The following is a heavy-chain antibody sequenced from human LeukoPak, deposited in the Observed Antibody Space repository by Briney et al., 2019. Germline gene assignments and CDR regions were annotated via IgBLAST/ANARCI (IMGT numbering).Heavy chain of an antibody. V-gene: IGHV1-18*01. J-gene: IGHJ6*02. D-gene: IGHD2-15*01. CDR2: ISAYNGNT. CDR1: GYTCTSYG. CDR3: ARDPPRIVVVVAATNYYGMDV. Sequence: ASVKVSCKASGYTCTSYGISWVRQAPGRGLEWMGWISAYNGNTNYAQKLQGRVTMTTDTSTSTAYMELRSLRSDDTAVYYCARDPPRIVVVVAATNYYGMDVWGQGTTVTVSS.